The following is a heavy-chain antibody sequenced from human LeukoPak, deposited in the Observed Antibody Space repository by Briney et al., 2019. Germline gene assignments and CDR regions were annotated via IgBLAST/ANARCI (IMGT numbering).Heavy chain of an antibody. J-gene: IGHJ4*02. CDR1: GFTFRGFG. D-gene: IGHD6-19*01. V-gene: IGHV3-30*02. Sequence: PGGSLRLSCAASGFTFRGFGMHWVRQAPGKGLEWVTFITYDGSNKYYADSVKGRFTISRDNSKNTLTLQLSSLRVEDTALYYCAKDRFGHTEQRPLAVDSWGQGTLVIVSS. CDR2: ITYDGSNK. CDR3: AKDRFGHTEQRPLAVDS.